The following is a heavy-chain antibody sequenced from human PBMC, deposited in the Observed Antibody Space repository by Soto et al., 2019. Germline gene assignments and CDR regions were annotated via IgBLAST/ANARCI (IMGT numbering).Heavy chain of an antibody. CDR1: GFSFSDNY. D-gene: IGHD6-19*01. V-gene: IGHV3-11*01. CDR3: ARRTRGAGWFDP. J-gene: IGHJ5*02. Sequence: GGSLRLSCAASGFSFSDNYMTWIRQVPGRGLEWVPYISDSGNIIYYADSVQCRFPVSRDNAKNSLYLQMNSLSAEASAVYYCARRTRGAGWFDPWGKGTLVTVSS. CDR2: ISDSGNII.